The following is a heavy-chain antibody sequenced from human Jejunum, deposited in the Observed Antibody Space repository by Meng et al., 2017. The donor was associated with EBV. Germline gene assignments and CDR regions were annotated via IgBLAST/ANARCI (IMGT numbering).Heavy chain of an antibody. J-gene: IGHJ4*02. CDR2: IHHSGST. V-gene: IGHV4-4*02. Sequence: QVQWQESGPGLVKPSRTLSLTCAVSGGSISTDNWWSWVRQPPGKGLEYIGEIHHSGSTKYNPSLKSRVTISVDKSNNHFSLKLSSVTAADTAVYYCARDRGVEDYWGQGTLVTVSS. CDR3: ARDRGVEDY. CDR1: GGSISTDNW. D-gene: IGHD5-24*01.